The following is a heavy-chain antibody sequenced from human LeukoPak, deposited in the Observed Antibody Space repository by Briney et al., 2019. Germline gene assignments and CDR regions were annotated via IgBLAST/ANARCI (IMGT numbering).Heavy chain of an antibody. CDR1: GLTFSSYW. CDR2: INTDGSST. Sequence: GGSLRLSCAASGLTFSSYWMHWVRQAPGKGLVWVSRINTDGSSTSYADSVKGRFTISRDNSNNTLFLQMSSLRAEDTAIYYCAKSGFISGPGGFDLWGLGTMVTVSP. V-gene: IGHV3-74*01. CDR3: AKSGFISGPGGFDL. J-gene: IGHJ3*01. D-gene: IGHD1-14*01.